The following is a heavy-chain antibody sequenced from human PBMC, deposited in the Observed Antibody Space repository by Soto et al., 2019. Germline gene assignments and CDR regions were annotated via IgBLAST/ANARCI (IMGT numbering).Heavy chain of an antibody. CDR2: ISYDGSNK. D-gene: IGHD6-13*01. Sequence: QVQLVESGGGVVQPGRFLRLSCAASGFTFSSYAMHWVRQAPGKGLEWVAVISYDGSNKYYADSVKGRFTISRDNSKNTLYLQMNSLRAEDTAVYYWAREAAAGTIGDYWGQGTLVTVSS. CDR3: AREAAAGTIGDY. CDR1: GFTFSSYA. V-gene: IGHV3-30-3*01. J-gene: IGHJ4*02.